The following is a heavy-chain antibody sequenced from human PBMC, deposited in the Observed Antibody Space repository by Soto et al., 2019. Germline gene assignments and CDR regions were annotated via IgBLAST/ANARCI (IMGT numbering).Heavy chain of an antibody. Sequence: RLSCAASGFTFSSYSMNWVRQAQGKGLEWVSSISSSSSYIYYADSVKGRFTISRDNAKNSLYLQMNSLRAEDTAVYYCARAEYYDFWSGSYGMDVWGQATTVTVSS. CDR3: ARAEYYDFWSGSYGMDV. D-gene: IGHD3-3*01. CDR2: ISSSSSYI. CDR1: GFTFSSYS. J-gene: IGHJ6*02. V-gene: IGHV3-21*01.